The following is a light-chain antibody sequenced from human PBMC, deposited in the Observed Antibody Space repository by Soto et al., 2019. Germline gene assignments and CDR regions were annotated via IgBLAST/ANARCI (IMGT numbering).Light chain of an antibody. CDR3: QQRSNWPLT. CDR1: QSVGSY. V-gene: IGKV3-11*01. CDR2: DAS. Sequence: EIVLTQSPATLSLSPGERATLSCRASQSVGSYFAWYQQKPGQAPRLLIYDASNRATGIPARFSGSGSGTDFTLTISSLESEDFAVYYCQQRSNWPLTFGRGTKVEIK. J-gene: IGKJ1*01.